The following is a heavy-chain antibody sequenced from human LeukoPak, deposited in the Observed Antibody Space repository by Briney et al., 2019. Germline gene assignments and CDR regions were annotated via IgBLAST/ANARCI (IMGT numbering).Heavy chain of an antibody. Sequence: GGSLRLSCAASGFTFSSYAMSWVRQAPGKGLEWVSAISGSGGSTYYADSVKGRFTISRDNSKNTLYLQMNSLRAEDTAVYYCARRKSQAHVLWFGELLQRGPLDYWGQGTLVTVSS. CDR2: ISGSGGST. CDR1: GFTFSSYA. V-gene: IGHV3-23*01. J-gene: IGHJ4*02. D-gene: IGHD3-10*01. CDR3: ARRKSQAHVLWFGELLQRGPLDY.